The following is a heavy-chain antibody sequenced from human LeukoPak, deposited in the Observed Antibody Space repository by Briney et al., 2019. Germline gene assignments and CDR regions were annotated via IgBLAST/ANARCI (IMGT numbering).Heavy chain of an antibody. V-gene: IGHV3-7*01. CDR3: ARDWVPMGSTTSFDS. CDR1: GFTFSSYW. J-gene: IGHJ4*02. D-gene: IGHD1-26*01. CDR2: IKQDGSAK. Sequence: GGSLRLSCAVSGFTFSSYWMSWVRQAPGKGLEWVANIKQDGSAKYYLDSVKGRFTISGDNAKNSLYLQMKSLRAEDTAVYYCARDWVPMGSTTSFDSWGQGTLVTVSS.